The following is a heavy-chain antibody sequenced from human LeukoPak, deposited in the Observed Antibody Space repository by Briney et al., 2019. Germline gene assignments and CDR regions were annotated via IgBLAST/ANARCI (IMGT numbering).Heavy chain of an antibody. CDR2: IKQDGSEK. V-gene: IGHV3-7*05. CDR1: GFPFSRYW. J-gene: IGHJ5*02. Sequence: QTGGSLRLSCAASGFPFSRYWLSWVRQAPGKGLEWVANIKQDGSEKYYVDSVKGRFTISRDNAKNSLYLQMNSLRVEDTAVYYYARGWELDPWGQGTLVTVSS. CDR3: ARGWELDP. D-gene: IGHD1-26*01.